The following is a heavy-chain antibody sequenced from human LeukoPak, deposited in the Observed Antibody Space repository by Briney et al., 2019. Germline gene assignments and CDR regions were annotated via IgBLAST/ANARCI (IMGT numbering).Heavy chain of an antibody. D-gene: IGHD4-17*01. CDR2: INPGGSDK. CDR1: GLTISGFW. V-gene: IGHV3-7*01. CDR3: VGFSGDYGNY. J-gene: IGHJ4*02. Sequence: GGSLRLSCAASGLTISGFWMSWIRQAPGKGLEWAAHINPGGSDKYYVDSVKGRFTISRDNAKNSLYLQMNGLRADDTAVYYCVGFSGDYGNYWGQGTLVTVSS.